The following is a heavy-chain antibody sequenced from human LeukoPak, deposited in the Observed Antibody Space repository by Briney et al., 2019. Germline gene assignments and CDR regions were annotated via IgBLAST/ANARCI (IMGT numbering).Heavy chain of an antibody. Sequence: PGGSLRLSCAASGFTFSNYAMNWVRQASGKGLEWVADISGSGANTHSTDSVKGRFTISRDNSKNTLYLQMNSLRAEDTAVYYCAKCLLLRSDDYAPFDSWGQGTLVAVSS. CDR2: ISGSGANT. CDR3: AKCLLLRSDDYAPFDS. J-gene: IGHJ4*02. D-gene: IGHD4-17*01. V-gene: IGHV3-23*01. CDR1: GFTFSNYA.